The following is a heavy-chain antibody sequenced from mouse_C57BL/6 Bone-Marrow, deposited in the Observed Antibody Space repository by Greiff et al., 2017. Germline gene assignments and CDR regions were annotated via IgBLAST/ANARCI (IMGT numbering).Heavy chain of an antibody. D-gene: IGHD1-1*01. CDR3: ARSEITTVAIFDY. Sequence: VKLQQPGAELVKPGASVKLSCKASGYTFTSYWMHWVKQRPGRGLEWIGRIDPNSGGTKYNEKLKSKATLTVDKPSSTAYMQLSSLTSEDSAVYYCARSEITTVAIFDYWGQGTTLTVSS. J-gene: IGHJ2*01. CDR1: GYTFTSYW. CDR2: IDPNSGGT. V-gene: IGHV1-72*01.